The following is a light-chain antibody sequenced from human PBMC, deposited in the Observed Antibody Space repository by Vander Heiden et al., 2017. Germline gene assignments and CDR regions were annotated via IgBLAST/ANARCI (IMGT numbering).Light chain of an antibody. V-gene: IGLV1-44*01. CDR1: SANIGSNT. Sequence: QSVLNQQPSESRIPGQRVTTSCSGSSANIGSNTVNWYQQLPGTAPKLLIYSNNQRPSGVPDRFSGSKSGTSASLAISVLQSEAEADYYCAASNDSLNGLVFGGGTKLTGL. J-gene: IGLJ2*01. CDR3: AASNDSLNGLV. CDR2: SNN.